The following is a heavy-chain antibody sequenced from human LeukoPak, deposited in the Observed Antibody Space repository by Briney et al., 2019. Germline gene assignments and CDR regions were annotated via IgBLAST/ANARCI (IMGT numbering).Heavy chain of an antibody. V-gene: IGHV3-30*01. J-gene: IGHJ6*03. CDR3: ARGPPSSSPYYYYYYMDV. CDR1: GFTFSSYF. D-gene: IGHD6-6*01. Sequence: GRSLRLSCAASGFTFSSYFMSWVRQAPGKGLEWVAVISFDGTNKYYADSVKGRFTISRDNSKSTLYLQMNSLRAEDTAVYYCARGPPSSSPYYYYYYMDVWGKGTTVTVSS. CDR2: ISFDGTNK.